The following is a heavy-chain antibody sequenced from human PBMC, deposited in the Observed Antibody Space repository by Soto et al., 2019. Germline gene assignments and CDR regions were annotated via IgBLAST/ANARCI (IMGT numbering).Heavy chain of an antibody. J-gene: IGHJ4*02. V-gene: IGHV1-69*01. CDR1: GGTFSSYA. D-gene: IGHD6-13*01. CDR3: ARPSGIAAAGTGDYFDY. Sequence: QVQLVQSGAEVKKPGSSVKVSCKASGGTFSSYAISWVRQAPGQGLEWMGGIIPIFGTANYAQKLQGRVTITADEPTSTAYMELSSLRSEDTAVYYCARPSGIAAAGTGDYFDYWGQGTLVTVSS. CDR2: IIPIFGTA.